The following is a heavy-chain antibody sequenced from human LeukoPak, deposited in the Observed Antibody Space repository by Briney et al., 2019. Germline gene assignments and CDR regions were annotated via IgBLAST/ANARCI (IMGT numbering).Heavy chain of an antibody. V-gene: IGHV1-8*01. J-gene: IGHJ5*02. CDR2: VNPNSGNT. CDR3: ARGMLRVLGWFDP. Sequence: RASVKVSCKASGYTFTSYDINWVRQATGQGLEWMGWVNPNSGNTGYAQKFQGRVTMTRNTSISTAYMELSSLRSEDTAVYYCARGMLRVLGWFDPWGQGTLVTVSS. CDR1: GYTFTSYD. D-gene: IGHD3-16*01.